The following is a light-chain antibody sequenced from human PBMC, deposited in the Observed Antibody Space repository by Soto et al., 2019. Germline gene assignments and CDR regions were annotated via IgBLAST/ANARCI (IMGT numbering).Light chain of an antibody. CDR3: CAYAGSATSVV. Sequence: QSALTQPASVSGSPGQSITISCTGTSSDIGSYNLVSWYQHLPGKAPKLIIYEGTKRSSGVSNRFSGSKSGNTASLTISGLQDEDAADYYCCAYAGSATSVVFGGGIKLTVL. CDR2: EGT. V-gene: IGLV2-23*01. CDR1: SSDIGSYNL. J-gene: IGLJ3*02.